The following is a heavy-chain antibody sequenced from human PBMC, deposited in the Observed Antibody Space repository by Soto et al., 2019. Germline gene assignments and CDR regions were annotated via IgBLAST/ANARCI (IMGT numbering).Heavy chain of an antibody. CDR3: SKDLEMATITFDY. J-gene: IGHJ4*02. D-gene: IGHD5-12*01. Sequence: EVQLLESGGGLVQPGGSLRLSCAASGFTFSSYAMSWVRQAPGKGLEWVSAISGSGGSTYYADSVKGRFTISRDNSKNTLYLQMNSLRAEDTAVYYCSKDLEMATITFDYWGQGTLVTVSS. CDR2: ISGSGGST. CDR1: GFTFSSYA. V-gene: IGHV3-23*01.